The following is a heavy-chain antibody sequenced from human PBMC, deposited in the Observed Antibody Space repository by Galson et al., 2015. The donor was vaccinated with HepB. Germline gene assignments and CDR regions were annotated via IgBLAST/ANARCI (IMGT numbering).Heavy chain of an antibody. D-gene: IGHD3-10*01. Sequence: CAISGDSASSNSAAWNWIRQSPSRGLEWLGRTYYRSKWYNDYAVSVKSRITINPDTSKNQFSLQLNSVTPEDTAVYYCARDQPSTTTYYYGSGSYNWFDPWGQGTLVTVSS. CDR3: ARDQPSTTTYYYGSGSYNWFDP. J-gene: IGHJ5*02. CDR2: TYYRSKWYN. V-gene: IGHV6-1*01. CDR1: GDSASSNSAA.